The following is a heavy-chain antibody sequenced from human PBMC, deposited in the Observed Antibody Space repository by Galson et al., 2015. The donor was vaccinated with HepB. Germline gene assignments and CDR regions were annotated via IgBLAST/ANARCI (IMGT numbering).Heavy chain of an antibody. CDR3: TTALPPSRKGIWGTYRTPGAFDY. CDR1: GFTFSNAW. CDR2: IQSKTDGGTT. V-gene: IGHV3-15*01. J-gene: IGHJ4*02. D-gene: IGHD3-16*02. Sequence: SLRLSCAASGFTFSNAWKSWVRQAPGKGLEWVGRIQSKTDGGTTDYAAPVKGRFTISRDDSKNTLYLQMNSLKTEDTAVYYCTTALPPSRKGIWGTYRTPGAFDYWGQGTLVTVSS.